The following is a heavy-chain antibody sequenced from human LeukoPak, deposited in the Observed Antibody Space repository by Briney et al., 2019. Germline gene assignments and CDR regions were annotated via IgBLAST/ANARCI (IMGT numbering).Heavy chain of an antibody. Sequence: ASVKVSCKASGYTFTGYYMHWVRQAPGQGLEWMGWINPNSGGTNYAQKFQGRVTMTRDTSISTAYMELSRLRSDDTAVYYCAREGILAVAGNYYYYYGMDVWGQGTTVTVSS. CDR3: AREGILAVAGNYYYYYGMDV. CDR2: INPNSGGT. J-gene: IGHJ6*02. CDR1: GYTFTGYY. D-gene: IGHD6-19*01. V-gene: IGHV1-2*02.